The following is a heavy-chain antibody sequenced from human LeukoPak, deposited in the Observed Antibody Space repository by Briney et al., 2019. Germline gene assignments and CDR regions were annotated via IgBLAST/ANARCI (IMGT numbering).Heavy chain of an antibody. J-gene: IGHJ5*02. D-gene: IGHD7-27*01. CDR2: IYAGDSDT. CDR1: GYKFTNYW. V-gene: IGHV5-51*01. Sequence: GESLKISCKGSGYKFTNYWIAWVRQVPGKGLEWTGIIYAGDSDTKYGPSFQGQVTISVDQSNTTAFLQWSTLKSSDTAIYCCARQLKTNWAFGPWGQGTLVTVSS. CDR3: ARQLKTNWAFGP.